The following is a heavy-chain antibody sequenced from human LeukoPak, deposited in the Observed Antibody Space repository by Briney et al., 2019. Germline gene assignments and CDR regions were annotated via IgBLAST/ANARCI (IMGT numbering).Heavy chain of an antibody. CDR3: ARHKDSGSYYYYYYGMDV. CDR2: IYYSGST. Sequence: SETLSLTCTVSGGSISSYYWSWIRQPPGKGLEWIGYIYYSGSTNYNPSLKSRVTISVDTSKNQFPLKLSSVTAADTAVYYCARHKDSGSYYYYYYGMDVWGQGTTVTVSS. V-gene: IGHV4-59*08. J-gene: IGHJ6*02. CDR1: GGSISSYY. D-gene: IGHD1-26*01.